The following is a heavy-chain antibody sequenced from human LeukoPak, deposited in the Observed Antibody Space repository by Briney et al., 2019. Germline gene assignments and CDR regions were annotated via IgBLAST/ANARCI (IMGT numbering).Heavy chain of an antibody. V-gene: IGHV1-2*02. CDR3: ARGVRGEIGAFDI. J-gene: IGHJ3*02. CDR2: INPNSGGT. Sequence: ASVKVSCKASRYTFTGYYMHWVRQAPGQGLEWMGWINPNSGGTNYAQKFQGRVTMTRDTSISTAYMELSRLRSDDTAVYYCARGVRGEIGAFDIWGQGTMVTVSS. CDR1: RYTFTGYY. D-gene: IGHD3-10*01.